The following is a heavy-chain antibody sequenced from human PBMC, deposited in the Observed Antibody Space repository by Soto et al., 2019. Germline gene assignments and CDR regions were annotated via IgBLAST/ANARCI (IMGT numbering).Heavy chain of an antibody. CDR1: GGSISSSRSY. V-gene: IGHV4-39*01. CDR3: ARHPTTADIYLWFDP. Sequence: QLQLQESGPGLVKASETLSLTCNVSGGSISSSRSYWAWIRQPPGKGLEWIANIFYSGSTYYNPSLASRVTVSVDTSKNRFSLKRISVTAADTAVYYCARHPTTADIYLWFDPWGQGTLVTVSS. J-gene: IGHJ5*02. CDR2: IFYSGST. D-gene: IGHD2-2*01.